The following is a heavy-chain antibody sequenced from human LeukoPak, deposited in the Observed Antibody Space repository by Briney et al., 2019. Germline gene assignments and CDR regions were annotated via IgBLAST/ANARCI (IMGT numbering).Heavy chain of an antibody. CDR2: ISYDGSNK. CDR3: AISHSSGWFPYDAFDI. Sequence: GGSLRLSCAASGFTFSSYAMHWVRQAPGKGLEWVAVISYDGSNKYYADSVKGRFTISRDNSKNTLYLQMNSLRAEDTAVYYCAISHSSGWFPYDAFDIWGQGTMVTVSS. V-gene: IGHV3-30*04. D-gene: IGHD6-19*01. J-gene: IGHJ3*02. CDR1: GFTFSSYA.